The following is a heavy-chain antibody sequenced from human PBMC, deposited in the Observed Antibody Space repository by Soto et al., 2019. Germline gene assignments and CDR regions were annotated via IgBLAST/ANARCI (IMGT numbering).Heavy chain of an antibody. CDR2: INGIGSST. CDR1: GFTFFSYA. Sequence: EVQLLQSGGALVQPGGSPRLSCTASGFTFFSYAMTWVRQAPGKGLEWVSSINGIGSSTYYADSAKGRFTISRDNSKNTLYLQMNSLRAEDTAVYYCAKDYEVVIAALFDYWGQGTLVTVSS. D-gene: IGHD2-15*01. V-gene: IGHV3-23*01. J-gene: IGHJ4*02. CDR3: AKDYEVVIAALFDY.